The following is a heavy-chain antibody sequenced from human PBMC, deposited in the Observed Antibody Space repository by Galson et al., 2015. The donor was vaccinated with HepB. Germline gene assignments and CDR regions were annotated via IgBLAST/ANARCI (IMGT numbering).Heavy chain of an antibody. Sequence: SVKVSCKASGYTFTSYAMNWVRQAPGQGLEWMGWINTNTGNPTYAQGFTGRFVFSLDTSVSTAYLQISSLKAEDTAVYYCARDSPFTIFGVVTPRGYYYYYMDVWGKGTTVTISS. V-gene: IGHV7-4-1*02. CDR1: GYTFTSYA. J-gene: IGHJ6*03. CDR2: INTNTGNP. CDR3: ARDSPFTIFGVVTPRGYYYYYMDV. D-gene: IGHD3-3*01.